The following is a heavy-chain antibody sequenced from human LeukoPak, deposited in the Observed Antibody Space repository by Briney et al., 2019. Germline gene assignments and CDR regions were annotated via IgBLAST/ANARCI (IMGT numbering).Heavy chain of an antibody. CDR1: GFTFSSYW. Sequence: PGGSLRLYCAASGFTFSSYWMSWVRQAPGKGLEWVANIKQDGSEKYYVDSVKGRFTISRDNAKNSLYLQMNSLRAEDTAVYYCARDTYYYGSGSPRWGQGTLVTVSS. CDR3: ARDTYYYGSGSPR. V-gene: IGHV3-7*01. D-gene: IGHD3-10*01. CDR2: IKQDGSEK. J-gene: IGHJ4*02.